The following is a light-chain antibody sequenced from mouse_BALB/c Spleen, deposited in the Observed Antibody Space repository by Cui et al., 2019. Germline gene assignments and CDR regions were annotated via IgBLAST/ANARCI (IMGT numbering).Light chain of an antibody. V-gene: IGKV4-55*01. CDR2: DTS. CDR1: SSVSY. CDR3: QQWSSYPRT. J-gene: IGKJ1*01. Sequence: QIVLTQSPANMSESPGEKVTMTFSASSSVSYMYWYQQKPGSSPRLLIYDTSNLASGVPVRFSGSGSGTSYSLTISRMEAEDAATYYCQQWSSYPRTFGGGTKLEIK.